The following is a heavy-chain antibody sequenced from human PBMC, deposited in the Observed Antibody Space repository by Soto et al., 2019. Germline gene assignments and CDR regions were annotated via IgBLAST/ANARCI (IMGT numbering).Heavy chain of an antibody. CDR3: AKGGGVGVAGSAAFDM. Sequence: QLHLVQSGAVVKKPGASVTVSCSASGYPVTAYYMHWVRQAPGRGLGWMGGINPATGAAKYTQTFQGRVTMTRDTSTSTVFKEPSGLTSEDPAVFSCAKGGGVGVAGSAAFDMWGQGTLVTVSS. J-gene: IGHJ3*02. D-gene: IGHD3-3*01. CDR1: GYPVTAYY. CDR2: INPATGAA. V-gene: IGHV1-2*02.